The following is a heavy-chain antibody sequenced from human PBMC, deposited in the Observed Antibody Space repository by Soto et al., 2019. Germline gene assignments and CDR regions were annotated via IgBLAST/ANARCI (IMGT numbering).Heavy chain of an antibody. D-gene: IGHD3-10*01. CDR2: VSPYSGNT. Sequence: QLQLVQSGVEVKKPGSSLKVSCQASGDTLTSYGISWVRQAPGQGLEWMGWVSPYSGNTNYSPKVQGRVTLTTDTTTSTAYMELRSLTSGDTAVYYCAAGTFLGPWQYWGQGTLVTVSS. J-gene: IGHJ4*02. CDR3: AAGTFLGPWQY. CDR1: GDTLTSYG. V-gene: IGHV1-18*01.